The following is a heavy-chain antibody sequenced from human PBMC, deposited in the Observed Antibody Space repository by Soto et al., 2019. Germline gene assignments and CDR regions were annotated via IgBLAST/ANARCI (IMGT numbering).Heavy chain of an antibody. CDR2: ISAYNGNT. CDR3: ARVGRYYDILTGYWPGGMDV. J-gene: IGHJ6*02. D-gene: IGHD3-9*01. V-gene: IGHV1-18*01. CDR1: GYTFTSYG. Sequence: QVQLVQSGAEVKKPGASVKVSCKASGYTFTSYGISWVRQAPGQGLEWMGWISAYNGNTNYAQKLQGRVTMTTDTSKSTAYMELRSLRSDDTAVYYCARVGRYYDILTGYWPGGMDVWGQGTTVTVSS.